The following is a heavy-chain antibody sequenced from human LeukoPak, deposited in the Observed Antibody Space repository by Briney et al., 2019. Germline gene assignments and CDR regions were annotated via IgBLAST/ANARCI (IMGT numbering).Heavy chain of an antibody. CDR2: IFGNGRTT. CDR3: ARGRYDWNDVGYFDY. Sequence: GGSLRLSCAASGFTFSTFAMSWVRQAPGKGLEWVPAIFGNGRTTYYADSVKGRFTISRDNSKNTLYLQMNSLRAEDTAVYYCARGRYDWNDVGYFDYWGQGTLVSVSS. J-gene: IGHJ4*02. V-gene: IGHV3-23*01. CDR1: GFTFSTFA. D-gene: IGHD1-1*01.